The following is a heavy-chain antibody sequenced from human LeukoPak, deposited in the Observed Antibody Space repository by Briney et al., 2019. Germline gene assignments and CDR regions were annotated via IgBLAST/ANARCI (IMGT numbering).Heavy chain of an antibody. D-gene: IGHD1-26*01. CDR2: ISAYNGNT. CDR3: AREIGPDATIVGATTALDY. Sequence: ASVKVSCKASGYTFTKSYIHWVRQAPGQRLEWMGWISAYNGNTNYAQKLQGRVTMTTDTSTSTAYMELRSLRSDDTAVYYCAREIGPDATIVGATTALDYWGQGTLVTVSS. J-gene: IGHJ4*02. CDR1: GYTFTKSY. V-gene: IGHV1-18*04.